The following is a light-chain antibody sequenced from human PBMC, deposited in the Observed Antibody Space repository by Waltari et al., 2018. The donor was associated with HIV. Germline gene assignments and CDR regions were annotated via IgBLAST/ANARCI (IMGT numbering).Light chain of an antibody. V-gene: IGLV6-57*03. J-gene: IGLJ3*02. Sequence: MLTQPHSVSESPGKTVTISCTRSSGSIASNYVQWFQHRPGNAPTTILYEDYQRPSGVPDRFSGTIVKSSNSASLTISGVKTEDEADYYRQSFDANNHWVFGGGTRLTVL. CDR1: SGSIASNY. CDR2: EDY. CDR3: QSFDANNHWV.